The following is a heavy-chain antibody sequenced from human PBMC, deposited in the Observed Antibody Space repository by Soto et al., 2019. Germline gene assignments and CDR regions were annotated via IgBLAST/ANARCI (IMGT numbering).Heavy chain of an antibody. J-gene: IGHJ6*02. D-gene: IGHD2-8*01. V-gene: IGHV3-NL1*01. CDR1: GVTFCTYA. CDR2: IYGSANNR. Sequence: GGSLRISCAASGVTFCTYAMHWVRQDPGKGLEWVSVIYGSANNRYYADAVKGRFTISRDNSKSTLYLQINSLRAEDTAVYYCAKTRGAMIYAISVYGMDVWGQGTTVTVSS. CDR3: AKTRGAMIYAISVYGMDV.